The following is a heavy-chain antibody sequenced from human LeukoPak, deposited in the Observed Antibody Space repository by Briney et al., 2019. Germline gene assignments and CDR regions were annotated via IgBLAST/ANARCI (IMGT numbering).Heavy chain of an antibody. CDR3: ARDGGRDGYNRDIDY. J-gene: IGHJ4*02. V-gene: IGHV4-30-4*01. D-gene: IGHD5-24*01. CDR2: IYYSGST. CDR1: GGSISSGDYY. Sequence: SETLSLTCTVSGGSISSGDYYRSWIRQPPGKGLEWIGYIYYSGSTYYNPSLKSRVTISVDTSKNQFSLKLSSVTAADTAVYYCARDGGRDGYNRDIDYWGQGTLVTVSS.